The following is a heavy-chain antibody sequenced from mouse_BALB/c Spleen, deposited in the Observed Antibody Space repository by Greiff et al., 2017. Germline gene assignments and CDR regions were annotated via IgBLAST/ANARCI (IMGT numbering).Heavy chain of an antibody. J-gene: IGHJ2*01. CDR2: ISSGGGST. V-gene: IGHV5-12-1*01. D-gene: IGHD5-5*01. CDR3: GGHKGLPDY. CDR1: GFAFSSYD. Sequence: DVKLVESGGGLVKPGGSLKLSCAASGFAFSSYDMSWVRQTPEMRLEWVAYISSGGGSTYYPDTVKGRFTITRDNAKNTLDLQMGSLKSEETAMYYCGGHKGLPDYWGQGTTLTVAS.